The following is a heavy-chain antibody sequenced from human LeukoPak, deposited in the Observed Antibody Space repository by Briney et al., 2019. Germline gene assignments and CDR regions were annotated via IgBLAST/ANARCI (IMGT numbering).Heavy chain of an antibody. V-gene: IGHV4-30-4*08. CDR2: IYYSGST. CDR3: ARVSPKSDYAPYYFDY. CDR1: GGSISRGDYY. J-gene: IGHJ4*02. Sequence: SETLSLTCTVSGGSISRGDYYWSWIRQPPGKGLEWFGYIYYSGSTYYNPSLKSRVTISVDTSKNQFSLKLRSVTAADTAVYYCARVSPKSDYAPYYFDYWGQRTLVTVSS. D-gene: IGHD1-26*01.